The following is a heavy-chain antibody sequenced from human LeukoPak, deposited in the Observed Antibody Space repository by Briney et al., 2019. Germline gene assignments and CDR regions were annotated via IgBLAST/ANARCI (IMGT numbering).Heavy chain of an antibody. CDR3: ARGGYYYYGMDV. Sequence: PGGSLRLSCAASGFTFSSYGMHWVRQAPGKGLEWVSYISSSGSTIYYADSVKGRFTISRDNAKNSLYLQMNSLRAEDTAVYYCARGGYYYYGMDVWGQGTTVTVSS. J-gene: IGHJ6*02. CDR1: GFTFSSYG. V-gene: IGHV3-48*04. CDR2: ISSSGSTI.